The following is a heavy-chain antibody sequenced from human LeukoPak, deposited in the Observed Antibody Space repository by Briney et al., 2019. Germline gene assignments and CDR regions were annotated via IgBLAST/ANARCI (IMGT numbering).Heavy chain of an antibody. Sequence: GGSLRLSCAASGFTFSSYEMNWVRQAPGKGLEWVSYISSSGSIIKYADSVKGRFAISRNNAKNSLYLQMNSLRAEDTAVYYCASYRVYSGSGRSPGAGWGQGTLVTVSS. J-gene: IGHJ4*02. D-gene: IGHD3-10*01. CDR1: GFTFSSYE. CDR3: ASYRVYSGSGRSPGAG. V-gene: IGHV3-48*03. CDR2: ISSSGSII.